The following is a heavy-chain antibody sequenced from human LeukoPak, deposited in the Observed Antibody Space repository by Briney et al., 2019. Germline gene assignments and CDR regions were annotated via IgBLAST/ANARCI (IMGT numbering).Heavy chain of an antibody. V-gene: IGHV3-21*01. J-gene: IGHJ4*02. D-gene: IGHD7-27*01. CDR3: ARDLLGSDY. Sequence: GGSLRLSCAASGFTFSSYSMNWVRQAPGKGLEWVSSISSSSSYIYYADSVKGRFTISRGNAKDSLYLQMNSLRAEDTAVYYCARDLLGSDYWGQGTLVTVSS. CDR1: GFTFSSYS. CDR2: ISSSSSYI.